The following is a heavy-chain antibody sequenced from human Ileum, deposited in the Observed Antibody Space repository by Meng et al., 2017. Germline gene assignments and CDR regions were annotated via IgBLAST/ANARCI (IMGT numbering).Heavy chain of an antibody. CDR1: GGSISSRPSY. Sequence: QLQLQESGPGLVKPSETLSLTCSVSGGSISSRPSYWGWTRQPPGMGLEWIVSFFYGGTTYYNPSLESRVTTSVDTSKSQFSLNLKSVSAADTAVYFCARHGAFRSHLDDWGQGTLVTVSS. CDR2: FFYGGTT. CDR3: ARHGAFRSHLDD. D-gene: IGHD3-3*02. V-gene: IGHV4-39*01. J-gene: IGHJ4*02.